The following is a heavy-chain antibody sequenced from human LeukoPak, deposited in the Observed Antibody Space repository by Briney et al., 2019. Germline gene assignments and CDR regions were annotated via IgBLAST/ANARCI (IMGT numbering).Heavy chain of an antibody. CDR3: AFHSGHFYFDY. J-gene: IGHJ4*02. CDR2: IIPIFGTA. V-gene: IGHV1-69*05. Sequence: SVKVSCKASGGTFSSYAISWVRQAPRQGLEWMGGIIPIFGTANYAQKFQGRVTITTDESTSTAYMELSSLRSEDTAVYYCAFHSGHFYFDYWGQGTLVTVSS. CDR1: GGTFSSYA. D-gene: IGHD5-12*01.